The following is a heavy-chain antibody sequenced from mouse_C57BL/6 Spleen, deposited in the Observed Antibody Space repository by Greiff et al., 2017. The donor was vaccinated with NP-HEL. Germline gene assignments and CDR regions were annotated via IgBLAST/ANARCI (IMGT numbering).Heavy chain of an antibody. CDR3: VRDYGSSVFAY. CDR2: IRSKSNNYAT. CDR1: GFSFNTYA. V-gene: IGHV10-1*01. D-gene: IGHD1-1*01. J-gene: IGHJ3*01. Sequence: EVMLVESGGGLVQPKGSLKLSCAASGFSFNTYAMNWVRQAPGKGLEWVARIRSKSNNYATYYADSVKDRFTISRDDSESMLYLQMNNLKTEDTAMYYCVRDYGSSVFAYWGQGTLVTVSA.